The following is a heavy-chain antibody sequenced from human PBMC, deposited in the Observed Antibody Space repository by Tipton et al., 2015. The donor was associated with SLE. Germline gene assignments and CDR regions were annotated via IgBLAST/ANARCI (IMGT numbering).Heavy chain of an antibody. Sequence: TLSLTCAVSGGSITSSDWWSWVRQPPGKGLEWIGEINHSGSTNYNPSLKSRVTISVDTSKNQFSLKLSSVTAADTAVYYCASRAVAGTADYWGQGTLVTVSS. CDR2: INHSGST. J-gene: IGHJ4*02. CDR1: GGSITSSDW. V-gene: IGHV4-4*02. CDR3: ASRAVAGTADY. D-gene: IGHD6-19*01.